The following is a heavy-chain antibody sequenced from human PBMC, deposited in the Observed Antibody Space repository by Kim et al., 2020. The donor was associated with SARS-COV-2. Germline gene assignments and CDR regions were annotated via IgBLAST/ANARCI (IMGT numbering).Heavy chain of an antibody. CDR2: ISSSSSYI. Sequence: GGSLRLSCVASGFTFSSYSMNWVRQAPGKGLEWVSSISSSSSYIYYADSVKGRFTISRDNAKNSLYLQMNSLRAEDTAVYYCARDLTHYETIFGVVAYGMDVWGQGTTVTVSS. J-gene: IGHJ6*02. D-gene: IGHD3-3*01. CDR1: GFTFSSYS. CDR3: ARDLTHYETIFGVVAYGMDV. V-gene: IGHV3-21*01.